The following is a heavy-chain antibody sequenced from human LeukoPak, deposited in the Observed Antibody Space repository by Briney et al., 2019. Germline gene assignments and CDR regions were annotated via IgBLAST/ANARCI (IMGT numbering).Heavy chain of an antibody. CDR2: ISSSGSTI. Sequence: GGSLTLSCAASGFTFSSYEMNWVRQAPGKGLEWVSYISSSGSTIYYADSVKGRFTISRDNAKNSLYLQMNSLRAEDTAVYYCAKGTFDWSGFNWFDPWGQGTLVTVSS. CDR3: AKGTFDWSGFNWFDP. D-gene: IGHD3-9*01. CDR1: GFTFSSYE. J-gene: IGHJ5*02. V-gene: IGHV3-48*03.